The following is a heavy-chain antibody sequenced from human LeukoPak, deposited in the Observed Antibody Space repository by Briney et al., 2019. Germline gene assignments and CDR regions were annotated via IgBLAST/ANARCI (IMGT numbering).Heavy chain of an antibody. CDR2: INPNSGDT. V-gene: IGHV1-2*04. J-gene: IGHJ4*02. Sequence: ASVKVSCKTSGDPFTVYYIHWVRQAPGQGLEWMGRINPNSGDTNYAQNFQGWVTMTSDTSISTAYMELNRLRSDDTAMYYCATPGTTRGIDYWGQGTLVTVSS. D-gene: IGHD3-10*01. CDR3: ATPGTTRGIDY. CDR1: GDPFTVYY.